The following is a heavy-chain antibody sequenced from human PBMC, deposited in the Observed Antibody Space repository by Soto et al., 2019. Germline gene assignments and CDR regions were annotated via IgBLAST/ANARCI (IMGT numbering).Heavy chain of an antibody. CDR3: ARDASSGYRLKKNWFDH. J-gene: IGHJ5*02. CDR1: GGTFSSYA. V-gene: IGHV1-69*06. CDR2: IIPIFGTA. Sequence: ASVKVSCKASGGTFSSYAISWVRQAPGQGLEWMGGIIPIFGTANYAQKFQGRVTITADKSTSTAYMELSSLRSEDTAVYYCARDASSGYRLKKNWFDHWGQGTLVTVSS. D-gene: IGHD3-22*01.